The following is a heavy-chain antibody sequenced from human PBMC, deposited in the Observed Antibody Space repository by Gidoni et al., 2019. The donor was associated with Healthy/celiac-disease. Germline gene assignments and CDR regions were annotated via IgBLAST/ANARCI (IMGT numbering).Heavy chain of an antibody. D-gene: IGHD2-15*01. J-gene: IGHJ3*02. CDR2: IKQDGSEK. CDR1: GFTLSSYW. CDR3: ARDDGYCSGGSCSTFDAFDI. V-gene: IGHV3-7*03. Sequence: EVQLVESGGGLVQPGGSLRLSCAASGFTLSSYWMSWVRQAPGKGLEWVANIKQDGSEKYYVDSVKGRFTISRDNAKNSLYLQMNSLRAEDTAVYYCARDDGYCSGGSCSTFDAFDIWGQGTMVTVSS.